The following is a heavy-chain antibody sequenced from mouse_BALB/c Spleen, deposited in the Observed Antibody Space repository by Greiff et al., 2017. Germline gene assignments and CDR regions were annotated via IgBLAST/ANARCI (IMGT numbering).Heavy chain of an antibody. CDR1: GFSLTDYG. Sequence: VQLKESGPGLVAPSQSLSITCTVSGFSLTDYGVSWIRQPPGKGLEWLGVIWGGGSTYYNSALKSRLSISKDNSKSQVFLKMNSLQTDDTAMYYCAKHPDYYGSSSYYFDYWGQGTTLTVSS. V-gene: IGHV2-6-5*01. CDR3: AKHPDYYGSSSYYFDY. CDR2: IWGGGST. D-gene: IGHD1-1*01. J-gene: IGHJ2*01.